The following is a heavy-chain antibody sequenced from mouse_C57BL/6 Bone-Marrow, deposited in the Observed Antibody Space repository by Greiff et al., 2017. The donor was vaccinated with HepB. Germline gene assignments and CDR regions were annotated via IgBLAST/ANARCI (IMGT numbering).Heavy chain of an antibody. Sequence: VQLQQSGPELVKPGDSVKISCKASGYSFTGYFMNWVMQSHGKSLEWIGRINPYNGDTFYNQKFKGKATLTVDKSSSTAHMELRSLTSEDSAVYYCARGGYYGSSYRDYWGQGTTLTVSS. J-gene: IGHJ2*01. CDR3: ARGGYYGSSYRDY. D-gene: IGHD1-1*01. CDR1: GYSFTGYF. V-gene: IGHV1-20*01. CDR2: INPYNGDT.